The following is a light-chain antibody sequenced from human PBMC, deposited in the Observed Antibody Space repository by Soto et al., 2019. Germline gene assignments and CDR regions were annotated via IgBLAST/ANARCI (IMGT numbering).Light chain of an antibody. CDR1: VSNVGSNA. J-gene: IGLJ3*02. Sequence: QSLLTQPPSVSGTPGQRISIFCSGGVSNVGSNAVYWYKHLPGTAPILLIYHNDQRPSGVPDRFSGSKSGTSASLAISGLRSEDEADYFCATWDDGLPAYWVFGGGTKLTVL. CDR3: ATWDDGLPAYWV. CDR2: HND. V-gene: IGLV1-47*02.